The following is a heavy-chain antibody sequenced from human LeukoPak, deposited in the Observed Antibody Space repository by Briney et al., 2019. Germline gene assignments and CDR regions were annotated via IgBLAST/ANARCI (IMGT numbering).Heavy chain of an antibody. V-gene: IGHV4-38-2*02. D-gene: IGHD3-22*01. CDR2: IYRTGST. Sequence: SETLSLTCTVSGGSISSGAYWGWVRQPPGKGLGWIATIYRTGSTYYNPPLESRVTISVDTSKNQFSLKLNSVTAADTAVYYCANSWYYYDSSGLPKADAFDRWGQGALVTVSS. J-gene: IGHJ3*01. CDR1: GGSISSGAY. CDR3: ANSWYYYDSSGLPKADAFDR.